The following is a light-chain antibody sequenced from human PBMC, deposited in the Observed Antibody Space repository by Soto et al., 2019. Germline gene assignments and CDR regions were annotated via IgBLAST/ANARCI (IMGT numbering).Light chain of an antibody. CDR2: GEF. Sequence: EIVLTQSPGTLSLSPGERVTLSCRASQSVSRSHLAWYQQKPGQAPRVXIYGEFNRVTGIPDRFSGSGSGTEFTLTISRLEPEDYAVYHCQQYGSSTITFGQGTRLEIK. V-gene: IGKV3-20*01. CDR3: QQYGSSTIT. CDR1: QSVSRSH. J-gene: IGKJ5*01.